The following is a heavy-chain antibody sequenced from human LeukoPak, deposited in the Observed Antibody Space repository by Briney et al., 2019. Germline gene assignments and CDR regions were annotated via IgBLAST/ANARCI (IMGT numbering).Heavy chain of an antibody. CDR1: GYTFTSYG. Sequence: ASVKVSRKASGYTFTSYGISWVRQAPGQGLEWMGWISAYNGNTNYAQKLQGRVTMTTDTSTSTAYMELRSLRSDDTAVYYCARVVKLWNYYYGMDVWGQGTTVTVSS. D-gene: IGHD5-18*01. CDR2: ISAYNGNT. V-gene: IGHV1-18*01. CDR3: ARVVKLWNYYYGMDV. J-gene: IGHJ6*02.